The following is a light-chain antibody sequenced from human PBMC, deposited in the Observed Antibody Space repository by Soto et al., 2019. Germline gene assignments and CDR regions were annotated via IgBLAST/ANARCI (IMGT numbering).Light chain of an antibody. CDR3: LSAASSGSYV. CDR2: KDS. CDR1: ALPKQY. V-gene: IGLV3-25*03. J-gene: IGLJ1*01. Sequence: SYELTQPPSVSVSPGQTARITCSGDALPKQYAYWYHQKPGQAPVLVIYKDSERPSGIPKRFSGSSSGTTVTLTISGVQAEDEADYYCLSAASSGSYVFGTGTKLTVL.